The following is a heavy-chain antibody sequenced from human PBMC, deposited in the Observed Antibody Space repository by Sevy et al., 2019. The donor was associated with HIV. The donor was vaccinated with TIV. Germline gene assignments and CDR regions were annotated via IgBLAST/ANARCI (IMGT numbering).Heavy chain of an antibody. CDR2: ISSSGSTI. V-gene: IGHV3-48*03. Sequence: GGSLRLSCAASGFTFSSYEMNWVRQAPGKGLEWVSHISSSGSTIYYADSVKGRFTISRDNAKNSLYLQMNSLRAEDTAVYYCARLDYYGSGSSGAFDIWGQGTMVTVSS. CDR3: ARLDYYGSGSSGAFDI. CDR1: GFTFSSYE. D-gene: IGHD3-10*01. J-gene: IGHJ3*02.